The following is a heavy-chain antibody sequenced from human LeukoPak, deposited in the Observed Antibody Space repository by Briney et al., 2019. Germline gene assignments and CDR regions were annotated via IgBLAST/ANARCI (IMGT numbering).Heavy chain of an antibody. D-gene: IGHD6-13*01. Sequence: PGGSLRLSCAASGFTFSSYGMHWVRQAPGKGLEWVAVIWYDGSNKYYADSVKGRFTISRDNSKNTLYLQMSSLRPEETAVYYCAREGNSYSTPPYYFDCWGLGTLVTVSS. CDR2: IWYDGSNK. CDR3: AREGNSYSTPPYYFDC. CDR1: GFTFSSYG. V-gene: IGHV3-33*01. J-gene: IGHJ4*02.